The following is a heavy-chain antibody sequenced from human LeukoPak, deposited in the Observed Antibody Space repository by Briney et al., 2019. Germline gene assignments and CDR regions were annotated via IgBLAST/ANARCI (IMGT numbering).Heavy chain of an antibody. Sequence: HPGGSLRLSCAASGFALSSHWMTWVRQVPGRGPEWVANVNRDGSETYYLDSVKGRFTISKDNAKNSLYLHMNSLRAEDTALYHCARNNGMDVWGQGTTVIVSS. CDR3: ARNNGMDV. CDR2: VNRDGSET. J-gene: IGHJ6*02. V-gene: IGHV3-7*03. CDR1: GFALSSHW.